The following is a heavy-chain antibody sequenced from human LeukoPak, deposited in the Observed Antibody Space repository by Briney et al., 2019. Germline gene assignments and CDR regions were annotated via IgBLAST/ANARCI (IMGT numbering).Heavy chain of an antibody. CDR2: FDPEDGET. D-gene: IGHD1-26*01. CDR1: AYTFTSYG. CDR3: ATDQGRYSGSPFDY. V-gene: IGHV1-24*01. Sequence: VASVKVSCKASAYTFTSYGISWVRQAPGQGLEWMGGFDPEDGETIYAQKFQGRVTMTEDTSTDTAYMELSSLRSEDTAVYYCATDQGRYSGSPFDYWGQGTLVTVSS. J-gene: IGHJ4*02.